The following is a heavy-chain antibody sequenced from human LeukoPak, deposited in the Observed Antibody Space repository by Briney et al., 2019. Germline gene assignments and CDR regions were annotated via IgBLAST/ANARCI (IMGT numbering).Heavy chain of an antibody. D-gene: IGHD5-12*01. CDR3: VVHPEFSGPGAHDH. CDR2: MSGNGGRT. Sequence: GGSLRLSCSVPGVTFSRHAVHWVRQAPGKGLEYVSAMSGNGGRTYYADSVKGRFTISRDNFKNTLYLQMTSLRPGDTAVYYCVVHPEFSGPGAHDHWGQGTLVTVSS. CDR1: GVTFSRHA. J-gene: IGHJ4*02. V-gene: IGHV3-64D*06.